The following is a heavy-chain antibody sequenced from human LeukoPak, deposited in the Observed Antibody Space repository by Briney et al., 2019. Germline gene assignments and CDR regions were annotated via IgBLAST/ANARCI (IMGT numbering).Heavy chain of an antibody. V-gene: IGHV3-30-3*02. CDR1: GFTFSSYA. Sequence: PGRSLRLSCAASGFTFSSYAMHWVRQAPGKGLEWVAVISYDGSNKYYADSVKGRFTISRDNSKNTLYLQMNSLRAEDTALYYCAKNIWRSGGSLDYWGQGTLVTVSS. CDR3: AKNIWRSGGSLDY. D-gene: IGHD3-10*01. CDR2: ISYDGSNK. J-gene: IGHJ4*02.